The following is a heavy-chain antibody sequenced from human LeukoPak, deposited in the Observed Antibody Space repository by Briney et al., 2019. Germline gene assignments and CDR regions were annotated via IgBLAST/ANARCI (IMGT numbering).Heavy chain of an antibody. Sequence: SGPALVKPTQTLTLTCTFSGFSLSTGGMCVSWIRQPPGKALEWLARIDWDDDKYYSTSLKTRLTISKDTSKNQVVLTMTNMDPVDTATYYCARIYEPDVQTAMVKNYYYYGMDVWGQGTTVTVSS. D-gene: IGHD5-18*01. CDR2: IDWDDDK. J-gene: IGHJ6*02. CDR3: ARIYEPDVQTAMVKNYYYYGMDV. CDR1: GFSLSTGGMC. V-gene: IGHV2-70*11.